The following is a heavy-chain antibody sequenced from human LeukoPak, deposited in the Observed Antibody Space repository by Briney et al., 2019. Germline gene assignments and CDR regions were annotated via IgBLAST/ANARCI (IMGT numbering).Heavy chain of an antibody. Sequence: GGSLRLSCAASGFSFSSYAMHWVRQAPGKGLEWVAGISYDGNNKYYADSVKGRFTISRDNSKNTLYLQMNSLRAEDTPVYYCAREPPADCSSTSCLVGAFDIWGQGTMVTVPS. V-gene: IGHV3-30-3*01. CDR1: GFSFSSYA. J-gene: IGHJ3*02. CDR3: AREPPADCSSTSCLVGAFDI. CDR2: ISYDGNNK. D-gene: IGHD2-2*01.